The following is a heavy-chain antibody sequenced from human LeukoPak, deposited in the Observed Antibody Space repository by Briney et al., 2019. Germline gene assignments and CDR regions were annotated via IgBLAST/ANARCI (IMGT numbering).Heavy chain of an antibody. V-gene: IGHV3-23*01. J-gene: IGHJ4*02. Sequence: GGSLRLSCAASGFTFSSYAMSWVRQAPGKGLEWVSAISGSGGSTYYADSVKGRFTISRGNAKNSLYLQMNSLRAEDTAVYYCARVELALHLGYWGQGTLVTVSS. D-gene: IGHD1-7*01. CDR1: GFTFSSYA. CDR3: ARVELALHLGY. CDR2: ISGSGGST.